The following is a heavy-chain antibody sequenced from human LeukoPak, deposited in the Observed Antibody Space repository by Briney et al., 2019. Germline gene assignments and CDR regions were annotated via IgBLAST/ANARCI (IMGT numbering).Heavy chain of an antibody. CDR1: GFTFNSYG. CDR3: AKQLGYCSDGSCYFPY. CDR2: ISGSGGRT. Sequence: GGSLRLSCTASGFTFNSYGMSWVRQAPGKGLEWVSGISGSGGRTYYADSVKGRFTVSRDSSKSTLYLQMNSLRAEDTAVYYCAKQLGYCSDGSCYFPYWGQGTLITVSS. V-gene: IGHV3-23*01. D-gene: IGHD2-15*01. J-gene: IGHJ4*02.